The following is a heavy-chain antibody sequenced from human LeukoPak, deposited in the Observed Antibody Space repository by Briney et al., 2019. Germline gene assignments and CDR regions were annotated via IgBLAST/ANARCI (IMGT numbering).Heavy chain of an antibody. CDR1: GFTFSSYG. CDR2: IRYDGSNK. CDR3: AKEARYSSSWRVMSTYYYYGRDV. Sequence: RGSLRLSCAASGFTFSSYGMHWVRQAPGKGLEWVAFIRYDGSNKYYVDSVKGRFTISRDNSKNTLYLQMNSLRAEDTGVYYCAKEARYSSSWRVMSTYYYYGRDVWGQGTTVTVSS. J-gene: IGHJ6*02. D-gene: IGHD6-13*01. V-gene: IGHV3-30*02.